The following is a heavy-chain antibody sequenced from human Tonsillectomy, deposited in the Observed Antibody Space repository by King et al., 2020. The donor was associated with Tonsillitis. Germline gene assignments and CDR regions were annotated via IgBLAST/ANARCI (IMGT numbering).Heavy chain of an antibody. V-gene: IGHV3-23*04. CDR3: AKDRGDYDDAPRFDP. Sequence: VQLVESGGGLVQPGGSLRLSCAASGFTFSTYAMSWVRQAPGKGLEWVSGISGGGGRTNYADSVKGRFTISRDNSKNTIYLQMNSLRAEDTAVYYCAKDRGDYDDAPRFDPWGQGTLVTVSS. CDR1: GFTFSTYA. D-gene: IGHD3-3*01. J-gene: IGHJ5*02. CDR2: ISGGGGRT.